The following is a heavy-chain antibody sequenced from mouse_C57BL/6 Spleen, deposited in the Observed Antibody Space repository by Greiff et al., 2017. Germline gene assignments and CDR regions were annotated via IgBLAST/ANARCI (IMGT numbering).Heavy chain of an antibody. J-gene: IGHJ2*01. CDR3: ARSQLRLPYFDY. CDR1: GYTFTDYY. D-gene: IGHD3-2*02. CDR2: INPNNGGT. Sequence: VQLQQSGPELVKPGASVKISCKASGYTFTDYYMNWVKQSHGKSLEWIGDINPNNGGTSYNQKFKGKATLTVDKSSSTAYMELRSLTSEDSAVYYCARSQLRLPYFDYWGQGTTLTVSS. V-gene: IGHV1-26*01.